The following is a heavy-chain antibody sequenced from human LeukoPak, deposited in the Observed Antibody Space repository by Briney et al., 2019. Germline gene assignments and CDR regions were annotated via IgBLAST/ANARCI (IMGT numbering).Heavy chain of an antibody. J-gene: IGHJ4*02. CDR2: INSDGSST. Sequence: PGGSLRLSCAASGFTFSSYWMHWVRQAPGKGLGWVSRINSDGSSTSYADSVKGRFTISRDNAKNTLYLQMNSLRDEDTAVYYCARVGRYCSGGSCYKFDYWGQGTLVTVSS. V-gene: IGHV3-74*01. CDR1: GFTFSSYW. CDR3: ARVGRYCSGGSCYKFDY. D-gene: IGHD2-15*01.